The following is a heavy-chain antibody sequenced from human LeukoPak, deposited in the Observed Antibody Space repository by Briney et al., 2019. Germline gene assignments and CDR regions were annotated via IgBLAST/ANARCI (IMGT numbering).Heavy chain of an antibody. J-gene: IGHJ3*01. CDR1: GYRFNAYW. Sequence: GESLKISCKGSGYRFNAYWIAWVRQMPGKGLECMGIIYPDDSDTRYSPSFQGQVTISADKSVRTAYLQWSSLKASDTAMYYCARPNITSYYDSRGYDAFDVWGQGTMVTVSS. CDR3: ARPNITSYYDSRGYDAFDV. V-gene: IGHV5-51*01. CDR2: IYPDDSDT. D-gene: IGHD3-22*01.